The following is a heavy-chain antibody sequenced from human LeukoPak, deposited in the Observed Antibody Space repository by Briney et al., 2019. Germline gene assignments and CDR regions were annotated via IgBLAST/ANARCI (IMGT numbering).Heavy chain of an antibody. V-gene: IGHV3-23*01. CDR1: GFTFSSYA. CDR2: ISGSGGST. D-gene: IGHD2-2*01. CDR3: AKEGRGCTSTSCRFVPLDP. J-gene: IGHJ5*02. Sequence: TGGSLRLSCAASGFTFSSYAMSWVRQAPGKGLEWVSAISGSGGSTYYADSVKGRFAISRDNYKNTLYLQMNSLRAEDTALYYCAKEGRGCTSTSCRFVPLDPWGQGTLVTVSS.